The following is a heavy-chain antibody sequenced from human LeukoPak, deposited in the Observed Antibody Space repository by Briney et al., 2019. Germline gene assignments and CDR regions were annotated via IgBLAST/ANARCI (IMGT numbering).Heavy chain of an antibody. Sequence: PSETLSLTCTVSGGSISSYYWSWIRQPPGKGLEWIGYIYYSGSTNYNPSLKSRVTISVDTSKNQFSLKLSSVTAADTAVYCCARHRSLIRYRVFDYWGQGTLVTVSS. V-gene: IGHV4-59*08. CDR3: ARHRSLIRYRVFDY. CDR2: IYYSGST. D-gene: IGHD5-12*01. CDR1: GGSISSYY. J-gene: IGHJ4*02.